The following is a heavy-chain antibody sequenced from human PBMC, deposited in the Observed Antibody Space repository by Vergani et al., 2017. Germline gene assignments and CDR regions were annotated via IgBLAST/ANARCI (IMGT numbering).Heavy chain of an antibody. CDR2: IYYSGST. D-gene: IGHD2-2*01. CDR3: ARERSKYCSSTSCANYYYYYYMDV. J-gene: IGHJ6*03. CDR1: GGSISSGGYY. Sequence: QVQLQESGPGLVKPSQTLSLTCTVSGGSISSGGYYWSWIRQHPGKGLEWIGYIYYSGSTYYNPSLKSRVTISVDTSKNQFSLKLSSVTAADTAVYYCARERSKYCSSTSCANYYYYYYMDVWGIGTTVTVSS. V-gene: IGHV4-31*03.